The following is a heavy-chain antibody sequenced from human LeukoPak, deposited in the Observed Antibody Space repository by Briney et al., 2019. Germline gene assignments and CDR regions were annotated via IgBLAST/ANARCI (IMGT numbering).Heavy chain of an antibody. Sequence: GGSLRLSCAASGFTFSSYSMNWVRQAPGKGLEWVSYIGNIATTTHYADSVKGRFTISRDSAKNSLYLQMNSLRAEDTAVYYCARGTTALMDVWGKGTTVTVSS. D-gene: IGHD2-21*02. V-gene: IGHV3-48*04. CDR2: IGNIATTT. CDR3: ARGTTALMDV. CDR1: GFTFSSYS. J-gene: IGHJ6*03.